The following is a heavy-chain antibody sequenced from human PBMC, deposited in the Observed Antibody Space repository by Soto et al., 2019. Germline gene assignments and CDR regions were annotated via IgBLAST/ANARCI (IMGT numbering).Heavy chain of an antibody. V-gene: IGHV4-59*01. CDR1: GGSISSYY. CDR3: ARENYGDYVGFDP. CDR2: IYYSGST. D-gene: IGHD4-17*01. Sequence: QVQLQESGPGLVKPSETLSLTCTVSGGSISSYYWSWIRQPPGKGLEWIWYIYYSGSTNYNPALKCRVTITVATSKNQCSLKLSSVTAADTAVYYCARENYGDYVGFDPWGQGTLVTVSS. J-gene: IGHJ5*02.